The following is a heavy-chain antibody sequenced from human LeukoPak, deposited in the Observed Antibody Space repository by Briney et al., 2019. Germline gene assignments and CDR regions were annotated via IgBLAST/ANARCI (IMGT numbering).Heavy chain of an antibody. Sequence: SETLSLTCDVSGYSIRSGSYWGWIRQPPGKGLEWIGCMFHSGDTYHNPSLKSRVTISADTSKNQFSLKLTSVTAADTAVYYCAKVGAYGDYARHDYWGQGTLFTVSS. D-gene: IGHD4-17*01. CDR1: GYSIRSGSY. CDR2: MFHSGDT. CDR3: AKVGAYGDYARHDY. J-gene: IGHJ4*02. V-gene: IGHV4-38-2*01.